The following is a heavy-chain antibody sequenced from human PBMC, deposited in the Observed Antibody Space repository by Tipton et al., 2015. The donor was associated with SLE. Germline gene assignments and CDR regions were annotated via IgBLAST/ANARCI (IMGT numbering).Heavy chain of an antibody. CDR2: ISASGYAT. J-gene: IGHJ4*02. CDR1: GFTFSNFA. D-gene: IGHD3-10*01. CDR3: AKDRSVRGSGTYPPYYFDY. V-gene: IGHV3-23*01. Sequence: SLRLSCPASGFTFSNFAMTWVRQAPGKGLEWVSTISASGYATYYADSVKGRFTISRDNSRSTVYLQMNGLRPEDTALFYCAKDRSVRGSGTYPPYYFDYWGQGTLVTVSS.